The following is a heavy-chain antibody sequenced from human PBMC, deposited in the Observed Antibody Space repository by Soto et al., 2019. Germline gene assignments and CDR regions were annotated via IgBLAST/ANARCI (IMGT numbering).Heavy chain of an antibody. V-gene: IGHV3-23*01. CDR1: GFTFSSYA. Sequence: GGSLRLSCAASGFTFSSYAMSWVRQAPGKGLEWVSAISGSGGSTYYADSVKGRFTISRDNSKNALYLQMNSLRAEDTAVYYCAKDLSDYYDSSGYYLGGAFDIWGQGTMVTVSS. CDR3: AKDLSDYYDSSGYYLGGAFDI. J-gene: IGHJ3*02. D-gene: IGHD3-22*01. CDR2: ISGSGGST.